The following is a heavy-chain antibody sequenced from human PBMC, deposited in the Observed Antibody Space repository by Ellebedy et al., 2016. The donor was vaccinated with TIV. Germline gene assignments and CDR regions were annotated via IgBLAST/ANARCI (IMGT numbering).Heavy chain of an antibody. CDR3: ARFGELLGGNYFDY. Sequence: MPSETLSLTCAVYGGSFSGYSWSWIRQHPGKGLEWIGEINHSGSTNYNPSLKSRGSISVETPKNQFSLKLTSVTAADTAIYYCARFGELLGGNYFDYWGQGTLVTVSS. D-gene: IGHD3-10*01. CDR1: GGSFSGYS. CDR2: INHSGST. J-gene: IGHJ4*02. V-gene: IGHV4-34*01.